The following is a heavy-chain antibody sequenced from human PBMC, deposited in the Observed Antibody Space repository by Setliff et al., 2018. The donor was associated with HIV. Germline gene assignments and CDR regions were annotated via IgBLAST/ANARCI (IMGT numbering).Heavy chain of an antibody. Sequence: SVKVSCKASGYIFIGYYVHWVRQAPGQGLEWMGGIIPIFGTANYAQKFQGRVTTTADESTSTAYMELSSLRSEDTAVYYCARDRSNYVGLDAFDIWGQGTMVTVSS. J-gene: IGHJ3*02. CDR3: ARDRSNYVGLDAFDI. V-gene: IGHV1-69*13. CDR2: IIPIFGTA. D-gene: IGHD4-4*01. CDR1: GYIFIGYY.